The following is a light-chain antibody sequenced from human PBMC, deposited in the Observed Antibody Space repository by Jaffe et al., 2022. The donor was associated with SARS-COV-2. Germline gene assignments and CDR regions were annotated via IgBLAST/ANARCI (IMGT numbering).Light chain of an antibody. CDR1: QSVSTY. J-gene: IGKJ1*01. V-gene: IGKV3-11*01. CDR3: QHRSDWPWT. Sequence: EIVLTQSPATLSLSPGERATLSCTASQSVSTYLAWYQQKPGQAPRLLIYDASNRATGIPARFSGAGSGTGFTLTISSLEPEDFAVYYCQHRSDWPWTFGQGTKVEVK. CDR2: DAS.